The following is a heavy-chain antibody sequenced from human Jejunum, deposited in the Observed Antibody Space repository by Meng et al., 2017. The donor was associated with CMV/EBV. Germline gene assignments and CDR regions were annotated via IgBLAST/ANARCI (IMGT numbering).Heavy chain of an antibody. CDR1: SYA. CDR2: ISYDGSNK. D-gene: IGHD5-18*01. V-gene: IGHV3-30*04. CDR3: ARAPGGDTVMVLYYNGMDV. J-gene: IGHJ6*02. Sequence: SYAMHWVRQAPGKGLEWEAVISYDGSNKYYADSVKGRFTISRDNSKNTLYLQMNSLRAEDTAVYYCARAPGGDTVMVLYYNGMDVWGQGTTVTVSS.